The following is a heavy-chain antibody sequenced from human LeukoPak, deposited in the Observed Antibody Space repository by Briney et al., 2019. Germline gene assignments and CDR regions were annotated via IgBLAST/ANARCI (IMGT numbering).Heavy chain of an antibody. Sequence: GGSLTLSCAASGFTFSSYSMNWVRQAPGKGLEWVSSISSSSSYIYYADSVKGRFTISRDNAKNSLYLQMNSLRAEDTAVYYCARAYCSSTSCDYYYGMDVWGQGTTVTVSS. CDR3: ARAYCSSTSCDYYYGMDV. D-gene: IGHD2-2*01. J-gene: IGHJ6*02. CDR1: GFTFSSYS. CDR2: ISSSSSYI. V-gene: IGHV3-21*01.